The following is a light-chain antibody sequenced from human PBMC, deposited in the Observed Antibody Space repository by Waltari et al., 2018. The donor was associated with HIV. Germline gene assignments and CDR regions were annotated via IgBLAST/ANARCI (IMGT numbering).Light chain of an antibody. CDR3: TSYRSGSTLV. CDR2: EVT. J-gene: IGLJ2*01. V-gene: IGLV2-14*01. Sequence: QSALTQPASVSGSPGQSITISCTGTTSDLGGSDYVSWYQQHPGKAPQLMIFEVTYRPSGVSHRFSGSKSGNTASLTISGLQADDEADYYCTSYRSGSTLVVGGGTKVTVL. CDR1: TSDLGGSDY.